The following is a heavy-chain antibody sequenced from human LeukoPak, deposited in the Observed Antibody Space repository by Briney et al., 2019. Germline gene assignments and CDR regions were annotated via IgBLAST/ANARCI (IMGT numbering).Heavy chain of an antibody. CDR2: IYHIGTT. CDR3: ARNPGYSYGPGPKGWFDP. Sequence: RPSETLSLTCTVSGGSVSSGGFHWSWIRQPPGKGLQWIGYIYHIGTTDYHPSLKSRVTISLDRSKNQVSLSLSSVTAADTAVYYCARNPGYSYGPGPKGWFDPWGQGTLVTVSS. J-gene: IGHJ5*02. V-gene: IGHV4-30-2*02. CDR1: GGSVSSGGFH. D-gene: IGHD5-18*01.